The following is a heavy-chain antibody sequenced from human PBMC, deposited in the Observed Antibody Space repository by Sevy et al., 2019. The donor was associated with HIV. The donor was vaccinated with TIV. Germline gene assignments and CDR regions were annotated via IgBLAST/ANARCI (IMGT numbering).Heavy chain of an antibody. CDR3: ATGALGYCSGGSCQTTNYFDY. CDR2: ISAYNGNT. V-gene: IGHV1-18*01. CDR1: GYTFTSYG. D-gene: IGHD2-15*01. Sequence: ASVKVSCKASGYTFTSYGISWVRQAPGQGLEWMGWISAYNGNTNYAQKLQGRVTMTTDTSTSKAYMELRSLRSDDTAVYSCATGALGYCSGGSCQTTNYFDYWGQGTLVTVSS. J-gene: IGHJ4*02.